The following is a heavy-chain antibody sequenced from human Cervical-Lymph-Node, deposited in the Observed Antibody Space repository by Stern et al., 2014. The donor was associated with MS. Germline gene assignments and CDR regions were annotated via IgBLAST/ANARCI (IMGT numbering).Heavy chain of an antibody. D-gene: IGHD6-19*01. CDR2: ISGSGSDI. J-gene: IGHJ4*02. CDR1: GFTFSSNT. CDR3: AARGDTRGWTH. Sequence: MQLVQSGGGLVQPGGSLRLSCVASGFTFSSNTMNWVRQAPGKGLEWVAFISGSGSDIYYADSLKGRFTISRDNGKNSLYLQMNSLRDDDTAVYYCAARGDTRGWTHWGQGTLVTVSS. V-gene: IGHV3-48*02.